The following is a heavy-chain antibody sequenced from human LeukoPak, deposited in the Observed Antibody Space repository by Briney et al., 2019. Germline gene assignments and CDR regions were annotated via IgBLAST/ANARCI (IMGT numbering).Heavy chain of an antibody. Sequence: GGSLRLSCAASGFTFSSYWMHWVRQASGRGLEWVGRIRSKANSYVTSYAASVKGRFTISRDDSKNTAYLQMNSLKTEDTAVYYCTSPRNDCSGGSCYWFDPWGQGTLVTVSS. J-gene: IGHJ5*02. D-gene: IGHD2-15*01. V-gene: IGHV3-73*01. CDR2: IRSKANSYVT. CDR1: GFTFSSYW. CDR3: TSPRNDCSGGSCYWFDP.